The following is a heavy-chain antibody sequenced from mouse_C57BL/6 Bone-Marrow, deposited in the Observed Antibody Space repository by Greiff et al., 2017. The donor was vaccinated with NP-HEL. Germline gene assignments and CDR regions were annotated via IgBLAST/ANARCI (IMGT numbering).Heavy chain of an antibody. CDR2: INYDGSST. V-gene: IGHV5-16*01. J-gene: IGHJ1*03. Sequence: EVMLVESEGGLVQPGSSMKLSCTASGFTFSDYYMAWVRQVPEKGLEWVANINYDGSSTYYLDSLKSRFIISRDNAKNILYLQKSSLKSEDTATYYCAREFITTVVATGYFDVWGTGTTVTVSS. D-gene: IGHD1-1*01. CDR1: GFTFSDYY. CDR3: AREFITTVVATGYFDV.